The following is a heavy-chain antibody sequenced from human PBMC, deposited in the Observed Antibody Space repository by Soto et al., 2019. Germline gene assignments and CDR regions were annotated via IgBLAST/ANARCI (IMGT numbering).Heavy chain of an antibody. J-gene: IGHJ6*02. D-gene: IGHD3-3*01. CDR1: GFTFSSYA. CDR3: ARDDIVVVPAARGGSYYDFWSGYFLGYYYYGMDV. V-gene: IGHV3-30-3*01. Sequence: QVQPVESGGGVVQPGRSLRLSCAASGFTFSSYAMHWVRQAPGKGLEWVAVISYDGSNKYYADSVKGRFTISRDNSKNTLYLQMNSLRAEDTAVYYCARDDIVVVPAARGGSYYDFWSGYFLGYYYYGMDVWGQGTTVTVSS. CDR2: ISYDGSNK.